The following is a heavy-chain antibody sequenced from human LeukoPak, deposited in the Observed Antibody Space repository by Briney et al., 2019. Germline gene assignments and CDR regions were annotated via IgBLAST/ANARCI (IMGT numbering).Heavy chain of an antibody. CDR3: AKDSVVRNTGSYYFAS. D-gene: IGHD1-26*01. CDR1: GFTFNNYA. V-gene: IGHV3-23*01. J-gene: IGHJ4*02. Sequence: GGSLRLSCAASGFTFNNYAMSWVRQVPGKGLEWVSAFSGDGRTTHYVDSVKGRFTISRDNSRNTLYLQMSSLRAEDTAIYYCAKDSVVRNTGSYYFASWGQGTLVTVSS. CDR2: FSGDGRTT.